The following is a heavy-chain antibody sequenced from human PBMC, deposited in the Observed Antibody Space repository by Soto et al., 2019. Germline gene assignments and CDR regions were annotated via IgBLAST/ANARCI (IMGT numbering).Heavy chain of an antibody. CDR1: GYTFTSYY. J-gene: IGHJ5*02. Sequence: ASVKVSCKASGYTFTSYYMHWVRQAPGQGHEWMGIIDPSGGSTSYAQKFQGRVTMTRDTSTSTVYMELSSLRSEDTAVYYCARDGTDIVVVVAATPSHWFDPWGQGTLVTVSS. CDR2: IDPSGGST. D-gene: IGHD2-15*01. CDR3: ARDGTDIVVVVAATPSHWFDP. V-gene: IGHV1-46*01.